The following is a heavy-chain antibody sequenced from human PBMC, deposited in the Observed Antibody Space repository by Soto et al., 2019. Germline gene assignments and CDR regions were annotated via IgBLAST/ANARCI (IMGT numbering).Heavy chain of an antibody. Sequence: KACWEACGVGFACSARCWVHQAPGQGLEWMGWISAYNGNTNYAQKLQGRVTMTTDTSTSTAYMELRSLRSDDTAVYYCARAPYSSSSHFDYWGQGTLVTVSS. J-gene: IGHJ4*02. D-gene: IGHD6-6*01. CDR1: GVGFACSA. V-gene: IGHV1-18*01. CDR3: ARAPYSSSSHFDY. CDR2: ISAYNGNT.